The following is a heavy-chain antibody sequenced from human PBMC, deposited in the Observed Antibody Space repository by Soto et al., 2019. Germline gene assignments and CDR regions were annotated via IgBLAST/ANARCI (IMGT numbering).Heavy chain of an antibody. J-gene: IGHJ6*02. CDR1: GFNFSDYY. V-gene: IGHV3-11*01. CDR3: ARGSLGYSYGNYGMDV. Sequence: QVQLVESGGGLVKPGGSLRLSCAASGFNFSDYYMSWIRQAPGKGLEWVSYISRSGSSIYYADSVKGRFTISRDNAKNSLYPQMNSLRAEDTAVYYCARGSLGYSYGNYGMDVWGQGTTVTVSS. D-gene: IGHD5-18*01. CDR2: ISRSGSSI.